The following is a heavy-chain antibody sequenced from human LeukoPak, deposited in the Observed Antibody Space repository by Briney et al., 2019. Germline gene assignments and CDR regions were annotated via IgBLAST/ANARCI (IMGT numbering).Heavy chain of an antibody. D-gene: IGHD3-10*01. Sequence: PGGSLRLSCAASGFTFSSYWMSWVRQAPGKGLEWVANIKQDGSEKYYVDSVKGRFTISRDNAKNSLYLQMNSLRAEGTAVYYCARVKRGFGLLWFGELLPDYWGQGTLVTVSS. V-gene: IGHV3-7*01. CDR3: ARVKRGFGLLWFGELLPDY. CDR2: IKQDGSEK. J-gene: IGHJ4*02. CDR1: GFTFSSYW.